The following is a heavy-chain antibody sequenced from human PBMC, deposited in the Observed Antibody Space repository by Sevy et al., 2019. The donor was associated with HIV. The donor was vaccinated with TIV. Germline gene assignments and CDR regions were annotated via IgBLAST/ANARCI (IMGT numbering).Heavy chain of an antibody. CDR2: ISGSGVST. CDR3: AKGDRTFYGLDV. D-gene: IGHD2-15*01. CDR1: GFIFSTYT. V-gene: IGHV3-23*01. J-gene: IGHJ6*02. Sequence: GGSLRLSCAASGFIFSTYTMTWVRQAPGKGLEWVSGISGSGVSTYYADSLKGRFTIFRDNSRSTVHLQMNSLRAEDTAVYYCAKGDRTFYGLDVWGQGTTVTVSS.